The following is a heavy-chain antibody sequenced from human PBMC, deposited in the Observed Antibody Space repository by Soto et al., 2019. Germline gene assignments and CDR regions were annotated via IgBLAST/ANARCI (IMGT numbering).Heavy chain of an antibody. Sequence: QVQLQESGPGLVKPSQTLSLTCTVSGGSISSGGYYWSWIRQHPGKGLEWIGYIYYSGSSYYNPSLKGRVTISVDTSKNQFSLKPSSVTAADTAVYYCARGRIASRPLPLDYWGQGTLVTVSS. D-gene: IGHD2-21*01. CDR3: ARGRIASRPLPLDY. J-gene: IGHJ4*02. CDR1: GGSISSGGYY. CDR2: IYYSGSS. V-gene: IGHV4-31*03.